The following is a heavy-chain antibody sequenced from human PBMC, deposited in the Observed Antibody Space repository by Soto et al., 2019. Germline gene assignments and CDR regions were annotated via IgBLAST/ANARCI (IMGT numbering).Heavy chain of an antibody. D-gene: IGHD2-8*01. Sequence: QVQLVQSGAEVKKPGSSVKVSCKASGGTFSSYTISWVRQAPGQGLEWMGRIIPILGIANYAQKFQGRVTXTXXXSXXTACMELSSLRSGDTAVCYCASPNPQRGSGILFNYWGQGTRVTVSS. CDR1: GGTFSSYT. CDR2: IIPILGIA. V-gene: IGHV1-69*02. J-gene: IGHJ4*02. CDR3: ASPNPQRGSGILFNY.